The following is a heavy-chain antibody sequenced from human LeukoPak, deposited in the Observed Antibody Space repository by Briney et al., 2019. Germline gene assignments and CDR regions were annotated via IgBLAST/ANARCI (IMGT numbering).Heavy chain of an antibody. CDR3: ASTGDGHNLRPNYYYMDA. D-gene: IGHD5-24*01. V-gene: IGHV4-59*01. CDR2: IYYSGST. J-gene: IGHJ6*03. CDR1: GYSISSYY. Sequence: SETLSLTCTVSGYSISSYYWSWIRQPPGKGLEWIGYIYYSGSTNYNPSLKSRVTISVDTSKNQFSLKLSSVTAADTAVYYCASTGDGHNLRPNYYYMDAWGKGTTVTISS.